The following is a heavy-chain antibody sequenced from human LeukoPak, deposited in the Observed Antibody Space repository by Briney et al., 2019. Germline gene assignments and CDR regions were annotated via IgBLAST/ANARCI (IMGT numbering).Heavy chain of an antibody. J-gene: IGHJ4*02. Sequence: EASVKVSCKASGGTFSSYAISWVRQAPGQGLEWVGGIIPIFGTANYAQKFQGRVTITADESTSTAYMELSSLRSEDTAAYYCARGGSSSLGSFDYWGQGTLVTVSS. CDR3: ARGGSSSLGSFDY. V-gene: IGHV1-69*13. D-gene: IGHD6-13*01. CDR2: IIPIFGTA. CDR1: GGTFSSYA.